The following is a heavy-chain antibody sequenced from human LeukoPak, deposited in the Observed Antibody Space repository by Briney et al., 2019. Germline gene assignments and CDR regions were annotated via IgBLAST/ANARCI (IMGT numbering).Heavy chain of an antibody. CDR3: ARHGGRAAAGWGDNWFDP. D-gene: IGHD6-13*01. CDR1: GGSISSYY. CDR2: IYHSGSS. J-gene: IGHJ5*02. V-gene: IGHV4-59*08. Sequence: ASETLSLTCTVSGGSISSYYWSWIRQPPGKGLEWIGYIYHSGSSNHNPSLKSRVTLSVDTSKKQFSLKLSSVTAADTAVYYCARHGGRAAAGWGDNWFDPWGQGTLVTVSS.